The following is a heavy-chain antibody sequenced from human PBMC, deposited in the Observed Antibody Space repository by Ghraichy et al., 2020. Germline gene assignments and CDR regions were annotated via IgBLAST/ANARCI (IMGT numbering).Heavy chain of an antibody. V-gene: IGHV4-39*01. Sequence: SQTLSLTCTVSGGSISSSSYYWGWIRQPPGKGLEWIGSIYYSGSTYYNPSLKSRVTISVDTSKNQFSLKLSSVTAADTAVYYCARQGYSSGWYPNNWFDPWGQGTLVTVSS. J-gene: IGHJ5*02. D-gene: IGHD6-19*01. CDR3: ARQGYSSGWYPNNWFDP. CDR1: GGSISSSSYY. CDR2: IYYSGST.